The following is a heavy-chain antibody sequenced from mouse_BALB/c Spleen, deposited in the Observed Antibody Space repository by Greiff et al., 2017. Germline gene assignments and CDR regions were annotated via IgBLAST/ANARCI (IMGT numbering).Heavy chain of an antibody. CDR1: GFTFSSYA. CDR3: ARHSTTVVEGTFAY. J-gene: IGHJ3*01. Sequence: VQRVESGGGLVKPGGSLKLSCAASGFTFSSYAMSWVRQTPEKRLEWVASISSGGSTYYPDSVKGRFTISRDNAKNTLYLQMSSLKSEDTAMYYCARHSTTVVEGTFAYWGQGTLVTVSA. V-gene: IGHV5-6-5*01. D-gene: IGHD1-1*01. CDR2: ISSGGST.